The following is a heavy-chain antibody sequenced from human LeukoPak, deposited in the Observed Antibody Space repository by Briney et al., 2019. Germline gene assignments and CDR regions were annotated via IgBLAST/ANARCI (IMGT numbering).Heavy chain of an antibody. V-gene: IGHV1-18*01. CDR1: GYTFTSYG. J-gene: IGHJ5*02. Sequence: ASVKVSCKASGYTFTSYGISWVRQAPGQGLEWMGWISAYNGNTNYAQKLQGRVTMTTDTSTSTAYMELRSLRSDDTAVYYCARAYSGYDSPRFDPWGQGTLVTVSS. D-gene: IGHD5-12*01. CDR3: ARAYSGYDSPRFDP. CDR2: ISAYNGNT.